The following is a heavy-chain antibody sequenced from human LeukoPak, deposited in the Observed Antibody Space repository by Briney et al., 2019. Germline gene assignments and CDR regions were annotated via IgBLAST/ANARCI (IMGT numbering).Heavy chain of an antibody. V-gene: IGHV4-61*05. CDR1: GGSISSSSYY. D-gene: IGHD3-10*01. Sequence: PSETLSLTCTVSGGSISSSSYYWGWIRQPPGKGLEWIGYIYYSGSTNYNPSLKSRVTISVDTSKNQFSLKLSSVAAADTAVYYCARVHREGSGSYYNEYYFDYWGQGTLVTVSS. CDR3: ARVHREGSGSYYNEYYFDY. CDR2: IYYSGST. J-gene: IGHJ4*02.